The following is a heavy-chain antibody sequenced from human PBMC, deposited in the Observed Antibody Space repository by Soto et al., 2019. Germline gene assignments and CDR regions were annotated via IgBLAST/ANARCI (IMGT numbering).Heavy chain of an antibody. CDR2: IYHSGST. Sequence: SETLSLTCAVSGGSISSRNWWCWVRQPPGKGLEGGGEIYHSGSTNYNPSLKRRVTISVDKSKNQFSLKLSSVTAADTAVYYCGGWGDCSSTSCYEAFDIWGQGTMVTVSS. CDR3: GGWGDCSSTSCYEAFDI. V-gene: IGHV4-4*02. J-gene: IGHJ3*02. D-gene: IGHD2-2*01. CDR1: GGSISSRNW.